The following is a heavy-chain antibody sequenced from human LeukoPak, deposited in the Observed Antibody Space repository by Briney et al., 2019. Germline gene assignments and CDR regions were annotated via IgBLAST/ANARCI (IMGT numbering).Heavy chain of an antibody. Sequence: SETLSLTCAVYGGSFSGYYWSWIRQPPGKGLEWIGEINHSGSTNYNPSLKSRVTISVDTSKNQFSLKLSSVTAADTAVYYCAREPFSTTVYGVVTDAFDIWGQGTMVTVSS. D-gene: IGHD3-3*01. J-gene: IGHJ3*02. CDR3: AREPFSTTVYGVVTDAFDI. CDR2: INHSGST. V-gene: IGHV4-34*01. CDR1: GGSFSGYY.